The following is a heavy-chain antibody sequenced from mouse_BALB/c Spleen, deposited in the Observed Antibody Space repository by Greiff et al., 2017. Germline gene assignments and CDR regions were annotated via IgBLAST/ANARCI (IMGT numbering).Heavy chain of an antibody. CDR1: GYAFSSYW. J-gene: IGHJ4*01. D-gene: IGHD2-10*02. Sequence: QVQLQQSGAELVRPGSSVTISCKASGYAFSSYWMNWVKQRPGQGLEWIGQIYPGDGATNYNGKFKGKATLTADKSSNTAYMQLSSLTSEDSAVYICARRYGKKGYAMDYWGQGTSVTVSS. V-gene: IGHV1-80*01. CDR3: ARRYGKKGYAMDY. CDR2: IYPGDGAT.